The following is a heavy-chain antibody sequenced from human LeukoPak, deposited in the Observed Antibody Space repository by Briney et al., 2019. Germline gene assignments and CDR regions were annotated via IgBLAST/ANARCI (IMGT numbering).Heavy chain of an antibody. V-gene: IGHV3-23*01. CDR1: GFIFSNYA. Sequence: PGGSLRLSCAASGFIFSNYAVSWIRQTPGKGLEWASSIIYSGGGTYYADSVKGRFTISRDNSKDTMSLQMNRLRAEDTAVYYCARDTAAAGYYYYSYGLDVWGQGTTVTVSS. CDR2: IIYSGGGT. CDR3: ARDTAAAGYYYYSYGLDV. J-gene: IGHJ6*02. D-gene: IGHD6-13*01.